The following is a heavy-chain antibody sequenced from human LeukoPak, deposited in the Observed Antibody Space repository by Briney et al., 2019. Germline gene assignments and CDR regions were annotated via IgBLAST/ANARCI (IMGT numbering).Heavy chain of an antibody. D-gene: IGHD5-18*01. J-gene: IGHJ4*02. V-gene: IGHV3-48*01. CDR2: ITSSSNTM. CDR3: ATDGGYSYGYPFDY. Sequence: GGSLRLSCAASGFTFSSYNMNWVRQAPGKGLEWVSYITSSSNTMYYADPVKGRFTVSRDNAKNSLYLLMNSLRVEDTAVYYCATDGGYSYGYPFDYWGQGTLVTVSS. CDR1: GFTFSSYN.